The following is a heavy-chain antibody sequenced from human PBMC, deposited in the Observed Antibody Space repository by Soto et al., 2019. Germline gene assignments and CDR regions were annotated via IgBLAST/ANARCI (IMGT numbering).Heavy chain of an antibody. CDR3: ASTYDYGNDAFDI. J-gene: IGHJ3*02. D-gene: IGHD3-16*01. CDR1: GFTFSDYY. V-gene: IGHV3-11*01. Sequence: GGSLRLSCAASGFTFSDYYMSWIRQAPGKGLEWVSYISSSGSTIYYADSVKGRFTISRDNAKNSLYLQMNSLRAEDTAVYYCASTYDYGNDAFDIWGQGTMVTVSS. CDR2: ISSSGSTI.